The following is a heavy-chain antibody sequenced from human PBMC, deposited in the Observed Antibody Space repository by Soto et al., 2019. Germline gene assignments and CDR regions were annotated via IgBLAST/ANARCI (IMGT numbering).Heavy chain of an antibody. CDR2: ISYDGSNK. J-gene: IGHJ6*02. CDR3: AKDARYCSSTSCSHYYGMDV. D-gene: IGHD2-2*01. CDR1: GFTFSSYG. V-gene: IGHV3-30*18. Sequence: GGSLRLSCAASGFTFSSYGMHWVRQAPGKGLEWVAVISYDGSNKYYADSVKGRFTISRDNSKNTLYLQMNSLRAEDTAVYYCAKDARYCSSTSCSHYYGMDVWGQGTTVTVS.